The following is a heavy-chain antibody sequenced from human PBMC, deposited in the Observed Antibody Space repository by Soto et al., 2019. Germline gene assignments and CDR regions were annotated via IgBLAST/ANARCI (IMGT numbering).Heavy chain of an antibody. J-gene: IGHJ3*02. D-gene: IGHD7-27*01. CDR2: IYTNGKT. CDR3: ATGALTDKFDAFDI. Sequence: EVQLVESGGGLVQPGGSLRLSCAASGIIVSTNYMSWVRQAPGKGLDWVSVIYTNGKTYYADSVKGRFTSYRDNSKNTLYLQMNSLRDEDTAVYYCATGALTDKFDAFDIWGQGTKVTVSS. V-gene: IGHV3-66*01. CDR1: GIIVSTNY.